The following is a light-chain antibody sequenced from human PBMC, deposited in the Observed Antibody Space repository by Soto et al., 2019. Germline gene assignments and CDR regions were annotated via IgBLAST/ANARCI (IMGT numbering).Light chain of an antibody. CDR3: QQRSNWPPT. V-gene: IGKV3-11*01. Sequence: IVLTRSPATLSLSPVERDTLSFMASQSVSSYLAWYQQKPGQAPRLLIYDASNRATGIPARFSGSGSGTDFTLTISSLEPEDFAVYYCQQRSNWPPTFGQGTRLEI. J-gene: IGKJ5*01. CDR2: DAS. CDR1: QSVSSY.